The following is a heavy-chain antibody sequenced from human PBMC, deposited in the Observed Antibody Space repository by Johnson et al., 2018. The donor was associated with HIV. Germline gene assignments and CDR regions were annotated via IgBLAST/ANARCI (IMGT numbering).Heavy chain of an antibody. CDR1: GFIVSSNY. D-gene: IGHD2-15*01. J-gene: IGHJ3*02. CDR2: VYSDGIT. V-gene: IGHV3-66*03. CDR3: AKALVVVADTYAFDI. Sequence: VQLVESGGGLIQPGGSLRLSCAASGFIVSSNYMSWVRQAPGKGLEWVSVVYSDGITFYADSVQGRFTISRDNSKNTLYLQMNSLRAEDTAVYNCAKALVVVADTYAFDIWGQGTMVTVSS.